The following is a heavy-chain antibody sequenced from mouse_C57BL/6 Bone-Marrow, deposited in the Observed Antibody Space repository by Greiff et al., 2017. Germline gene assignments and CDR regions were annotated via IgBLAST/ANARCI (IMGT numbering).Heavy chain of an antibody. CDR1: GFTFSSYA. Sequence: DVHLVESGEGLVKPGGSLKLSCAASGFTFSSYAMSWVRQTPEKRLEWVAYISSGGDYIYYADTVKGRFTISRDNARNTLYLQMSSLKSEDTAMYYCTREERNYYGSNAWFAYWGQGTLVTVSA. D-gene: IGHD1-1*01. V-gene: IGHV5-9-1*02. J-gene: IGHJ3*01. CDR3: TREERNYYGSNAWFAY. CDR2: ISSGGDYI.